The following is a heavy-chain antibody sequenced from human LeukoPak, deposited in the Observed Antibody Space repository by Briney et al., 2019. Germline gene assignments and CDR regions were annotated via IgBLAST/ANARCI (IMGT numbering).Heavy chain of an antibody. J-gene: IGHJ5*02. CDR3: ARYWNYGVAPGEWFDP. CDR1: GYTFTSYG. Sequence: ASVKVSCKASGYTFTSYGISWVRQAPGQGLEWMGWISAYNGNTNYAQKLQGRVTMTTDTSTSTAYMELRSLRSDDTAVYYCARYWNYGVAPGEWFDPWGQGTLVTVSS. V-gene: IGHV1-18*01. D-gene: IGHD1-7*01. CDR2: ISAYNGNT.